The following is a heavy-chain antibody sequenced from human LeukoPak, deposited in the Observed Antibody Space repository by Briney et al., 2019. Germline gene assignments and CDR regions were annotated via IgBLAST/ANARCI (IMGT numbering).Heavy chain of an antibody. J-gene: IGHJ5*02. V-gene: IGHV1-2*02. CDR2: INPNSGGT. D-gene: IGHD2-2*01. CDR3: ARDPVPPADIVVVPAAIGSWFDP. CDR1: GYTFTGYY. Sequence: ASVKVSCKASGYTFTGYYMHWVRQAPGQGLEWMGWINPNSGGTNYAQKFQGRVTMTRDTSISTAYMELSRLRSDDTAVYYCARDPVPPADIVVVPAAIGSWFDPWGQGTLVTVSS.